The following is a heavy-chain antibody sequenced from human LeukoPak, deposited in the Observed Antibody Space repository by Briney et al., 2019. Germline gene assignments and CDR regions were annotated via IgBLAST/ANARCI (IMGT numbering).Heavy chain of an antibody. CDR3: ARISLDAFDI. Sequence: GGSLRLSCVASGLTFSSYRMTWVRQAPGKGLEWVANIKQDGSEKYYVDYVKGRFTISKDNAKNSLYLQMNSLRAEDTAVYHCARISLDAFDIWGQGTMVTVSS. CDR1: GLTFSSYR. V-gene: IGHV3-7*04. J-gene: IGHJ3*02. CDR2: IKQDGSEK.